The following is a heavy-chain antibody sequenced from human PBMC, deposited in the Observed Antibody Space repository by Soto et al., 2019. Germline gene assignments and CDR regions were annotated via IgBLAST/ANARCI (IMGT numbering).Heavy chain of an antibody. Sequence: LRLSCAASGFTFSASAMHWVRQASGKGLEWVGRIRSNGRTAYAASMQGRFTISRDDSKKTAYLQLNSLKTDDTAVYYCARLDCSGGSCYPYYFEHWGQGALVTVSS. J-gene: IGHJ4*02. D-gene: IGHD2-15*01. V-gene: IGHV3-73*01. CDR1: GFTFSASA. CDR2: IRSNGRT. CDR3: ARLDCSGGSCYPYYFEH.